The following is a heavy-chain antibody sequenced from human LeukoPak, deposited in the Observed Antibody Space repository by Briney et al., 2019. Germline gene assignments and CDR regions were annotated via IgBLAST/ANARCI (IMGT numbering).Heavy chain of an antibody. CDR1: GGSFSGYY. CDR2: INHSGST. J-gene: IGHJ4*02. D-gene: IGHD3-3*01. V-gene: IGHV4-34*01. Sequence: SSETLSLTCAVYGGSFSGYYWSWIRQPPGKGLEWIGEINHSGSTNYNPSLKSRVTISVDTSKNQFSLKLSSVTAADTAVYYCARVNPTYYDFWSGIDLDYWGQGTLVTVSS. CDR3: ARVNPTYYDFWSGIDLDY.